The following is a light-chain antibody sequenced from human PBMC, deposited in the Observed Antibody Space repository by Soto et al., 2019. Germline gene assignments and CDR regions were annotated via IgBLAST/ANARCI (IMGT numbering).Light chain of an antibody. CDR3: MQSTQLPPN. V-gene: IGKV2D-29*02. CDR2: EVS. J-gene: IGKJ5*01. CDR1: QSLLHNGGETF. Sequence: DVVFTQTPLSRSATHVQPASISCKSSQSLLHNGGETFLFWYLQKPGQSPQLLIYEVSNRFSGVPDRFSGSGSGTDFTLEISRVEAEDVGIYYCMQSTQLPPNFGQGTRLEIK.